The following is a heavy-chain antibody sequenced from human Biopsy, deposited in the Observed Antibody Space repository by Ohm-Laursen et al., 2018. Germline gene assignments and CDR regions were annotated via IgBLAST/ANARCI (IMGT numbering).Heavy chain of an antibody. J-gene: IGHJ4*01. D-gene: IGHD3-22*01. V-gene: IGHV3-21*01. CDR2: ISETSSHI. CDR3: VRDRGHYYDKSDYKIGDWV. Sequence: SLRLSCTASGFSVSSYDMNWVRQAPGKGLEWISYISETSSHIYDADSVRGRFTVARDIAKNSLYLQLNSLRVEDTALYYCVRDRGHYYDKSDYKIGDWVWGHGTLVTVPS. CDR1: GFSVSSYD.